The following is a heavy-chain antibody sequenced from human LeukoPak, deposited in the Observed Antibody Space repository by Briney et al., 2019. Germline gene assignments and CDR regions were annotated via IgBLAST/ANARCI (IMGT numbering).Heavy chain of an antibody. V-gene: IGHV1-46*01. CDR1: GYTFSSYY. CDR2: IIPSDGFT. CDR3: ASLKNYYDSSGYLVTDAFDI. Sequence: ASVKVSCTASGYTFSSYYVHWVRQAPGQGLEWMGMIIPSDGFTSYAQKFQGRVTMTRDMSTGTVYMELSSLRSDDTAVYYCASLKNYYDSSGYLVTDAFDIXGQGTMVTVSS. J-gene: IGHJ3*02. D-gene: IGHD3-22*01.